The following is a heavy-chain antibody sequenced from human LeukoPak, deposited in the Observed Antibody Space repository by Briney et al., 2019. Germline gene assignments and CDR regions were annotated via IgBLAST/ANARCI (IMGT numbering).Heavy chain of an antibody. J-gene: IGHJ4*02. CDR2: IIPIFGIA. CDR1: GGTYSSYA. V-gene: IGHV1-69*04. Sequence: GASVKVSWKASGGTYSSYAISWVRQAPGQGLEWMGRIIPIFGIANYAQKFQGRVTITADKSTSTAYMELSSLRSEDTAVYYCAADVIRGYSYGPRDYWGQGTLVTVSS. CDR3: AADVIRGYSYGPRDY. D-gene: IGHD5-18*01.